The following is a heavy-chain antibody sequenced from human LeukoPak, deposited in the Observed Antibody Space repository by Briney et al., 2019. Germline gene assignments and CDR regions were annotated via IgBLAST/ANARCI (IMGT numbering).Heavy chain of an antibody. V-gene: IGHV5-51*01. J-gene: IGHJ4*02. D-gene: IGHD3-22*01. CDR2: IKTADSHI. CDR1: GYTFANYW. CDR3: ARHFSSAWFGY. Sequence: GESLKISCRGSGYTFANYWIGWVRQKPGKGLEWLGNIKTADSHITHSPSFQGRVTLSADKSIDTAYLHLTSLEASDTAMYYCARHFSSAWFGYWGQGTLVTVSS.